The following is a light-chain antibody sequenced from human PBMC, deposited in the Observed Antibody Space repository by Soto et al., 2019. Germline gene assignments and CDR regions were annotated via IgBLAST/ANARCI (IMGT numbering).Light chain of an antibody. CDR1: QSVSSSY. Sequence: EIVLTQSPGTPSLSPGERATLSCRASQSVSSSYLAWYQQKPGQAPRLLIYGASSRATGIPDRFSGSGSGTDFTLTISRLEPEDFAVYYCQQYGNSPRTFGQGPKVDIK. CDR2: GAS. J-gene: IGKJ1*01. CDR3: QQYGNSPRT. V-gene: IGKV3-20*01.